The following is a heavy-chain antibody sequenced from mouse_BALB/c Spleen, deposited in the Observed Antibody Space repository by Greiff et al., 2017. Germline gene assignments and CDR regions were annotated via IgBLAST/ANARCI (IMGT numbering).Heavy chain of an antibody. CDR2: IYPGDGDT. Sequence: QVQLKESGPELVKPGASVKISCKASGYAFSSSWMNWVKQRPGQGLEWIGRIYPGDGDTNYNGKFKGKATLTADKSSSTAYMQLSSLTSVDSAVYFCARNDCFDYWGQGTTLTVSS. J-gene: IGHJ2*01. V-gene: IGHV1-82*01. CDR1: GYAFSSSW. CDR3: ARNDCFDY.